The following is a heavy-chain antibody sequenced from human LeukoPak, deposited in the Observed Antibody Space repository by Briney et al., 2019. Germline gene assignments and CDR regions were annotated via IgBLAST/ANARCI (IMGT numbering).Heavy chain of an antibody. CDR2: IYYSGST. D-gene: IGHD2-15*01. CDR3: ARSVEGYCSGGSCYYYYYYMDV. J-gene: IGHJ6*03. V-gene: IGHV4-59*01. Sequence: SETLSLTCTVSGGSISSYYWSWIRQPPGKGLEWIGYIYYSGSTNYNLSLKSRVTISVDTSKNQFSLKLSSVTAADTAVYYCARSVEGYCSGGSCYYYYYYMDVGGKGTTVTVSS. CDR1: GGSISSYY.